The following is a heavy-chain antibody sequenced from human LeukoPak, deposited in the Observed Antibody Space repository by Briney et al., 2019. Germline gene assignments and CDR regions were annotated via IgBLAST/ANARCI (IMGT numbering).Heavy chain of an antibody. CDR3: ARDLAAAIPFDY. CDR1: GFTVRTYN. CDR2: ISSSSSYI. V-gene: IGHV3-21*01. D-gene: IGHD2-2*02. Sequence: GGSLRLSCAASGFTVRTYNMNWVRQAPGKGLEWVSSISSSSSYIYYADSVKGRFTISRDNAKNSLYLQMNSLRAEDTAVYYCARDLAAAIPFDYWGQGTLVTVSS. J-gene: IGHJ4*02.